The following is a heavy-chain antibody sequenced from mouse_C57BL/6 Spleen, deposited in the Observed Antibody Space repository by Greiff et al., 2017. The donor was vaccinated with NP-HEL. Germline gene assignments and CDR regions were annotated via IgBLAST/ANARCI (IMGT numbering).Heavy chain of an antibody. CDR2: ISYSGST. CDR3: ARGYGLLFDY. J-gene: IGHJ2*01. Sequence: EVQGVESGPGMVKPSQSLSLTCTVTGYSITSGYDWHWIRHFPGNKLEWMGYISYSGSTNYNPSLKSRISITHDTSKNHFFLKLNSVTTEDTATYYCARGYGLLFDYWGQGTTLTVSS. CDR1: GYSITSGYD. D-gene: IGHD1-1*01. V-gene: IGHV3-1*01.